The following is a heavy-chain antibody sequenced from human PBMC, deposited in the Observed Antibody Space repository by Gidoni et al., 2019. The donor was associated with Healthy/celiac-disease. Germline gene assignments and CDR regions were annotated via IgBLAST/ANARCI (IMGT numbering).Heavy chain of an antibody. Sequence: EVQLLESGGGLVQPGGSLRLSCAASGFTFSSYAMSWVRQAPGKGLEWVSAISGSGGSTYYADSVKGRFTISRDNSKNTLYLQMNSLRAEDTAVYYCAKDLRMSVRFGELLSDDYWGQGTLVTVSS. CDR2: ISGSGGST. V-gene: IGHV3-23*01. CDR1: GFTFSSYA. CDR3: AKDLRMSVRFGELLSDDY. J-gene: IGHJ4*02. D-gene: IGHD3-10*01.